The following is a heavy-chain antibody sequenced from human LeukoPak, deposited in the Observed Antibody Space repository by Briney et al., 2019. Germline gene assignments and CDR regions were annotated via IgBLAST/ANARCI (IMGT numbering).Heavy chain of an antibody. Sequence: SGTLSLTCGVSGGSISSSNWWSWVRQTPGKGLEWIGEIYHSGSTNYNPSLKNRVIMSVDKSKNQFSLNLSSVTAADTAVYYCARTTTSGMDVWGKGTTVTVSS. CDR3: ARTTTSGMDV. CDR2: IYHSGST. V-gene: IGHV4-4*02. CDR1: GGSISSSNW. J-gene: IGHJ6*04. D-gene: IGHD4-17*01.